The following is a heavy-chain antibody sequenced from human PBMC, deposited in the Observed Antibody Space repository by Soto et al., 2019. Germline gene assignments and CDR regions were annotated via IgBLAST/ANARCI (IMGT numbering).Heavy chain of an antibody. D-gene: IGHD5-18*01. J-gene: IGHJ6*02. V-gene: IGHV3-7*03. CDR2: IKQDGSEK. CDR3: AREDGACIQLWSPSYYYYGMDV. Sequence: GGSLSLSCAASGFTFSSYWMSWVRQAPGKGLEWVANIKQDGSEKYYVDSVKGRFTISRDNAKNALYLQMNSLRAEDTAVYYWAREDGACIQLWSPSYYYYGMDVWGQGTTVTVSS. CDR1: GFTFSSYW.